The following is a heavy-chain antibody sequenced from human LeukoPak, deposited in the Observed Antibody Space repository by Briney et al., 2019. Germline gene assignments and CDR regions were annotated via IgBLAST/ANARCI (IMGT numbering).Heavy chain of an antibody. D-gene: IGHD3-22*01. J-gene: IGHJ4*02. CDR1: GYTFTGYY. CDR2: INPNSGGT. Sequence: ASVKVSCKASGYTFTGYYMHWVRQAPGQGLEWMRRINPNSGGTNYAQKFQGRVTMTRDTSISTAYMELSRLRSDDTAVYYCASAFSPYYYDSSGYYNWGQGTLVTVSS. V-gene: IGHV1-2*06. CDR3: ASAFSPYYYDSSGYYN.